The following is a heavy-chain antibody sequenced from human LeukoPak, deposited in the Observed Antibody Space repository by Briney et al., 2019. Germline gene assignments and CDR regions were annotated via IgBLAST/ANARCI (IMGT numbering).Heavy chain of an antibody. Sequence: SETLSLTCTVSGGSISSSSYYWGWIRQPPGKGLEWIGSIYYSGYTYYNPSLESRVTISVDTSKNQFSLKLSSVTAADTAIYYCAKHYMGSSYNRGLDYWGQGTLVTVSS. CDR1: GGSISSSSYY. V-gene: IGHV4-39*01. D-gene: IGHD3-10*01. J-gene: IGHJ4*02. CDR2: IYYSGYT. CDR3: AKHYMGSSYNRGLDY.